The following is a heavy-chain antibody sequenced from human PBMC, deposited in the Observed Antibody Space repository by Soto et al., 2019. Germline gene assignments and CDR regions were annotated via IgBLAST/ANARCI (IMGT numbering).Heavy chain of an antibody. CDR3: ARSYSSGWYHPEYFQH. J-gene: IGHJ1*01. Sequence: QVQLQESGPGLVKPSGTLSLTCAVYSGSISSSNWWSWVRQPPGKGLEWIGEIYHSGSTNYNPSLKSRVTISVDKSKNQFSLKLSSVTAADTAVYYCARSYSSGWYHPEYFQHWGQGTLVTVSS. CDR1: SGSISSSNW. CDR2: IYHSGST. V-gene: IGHV4-4*02. D-gene: IGHD6-19*01.